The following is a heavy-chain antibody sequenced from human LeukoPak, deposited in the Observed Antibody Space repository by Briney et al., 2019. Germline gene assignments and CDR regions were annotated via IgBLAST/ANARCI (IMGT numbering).Heavy chain of an antibody. Sequence: ASVKVSCKASGYTFTGYYMHWVRQAPGQGLEWMGWINPNSGGTNYAQKLQGRVTMTRDTSISTAYMELSRLRSDDTAAYYCARSLGGTLPNWFGPWGQGTLVTVSS. CDR3: ARSLGGTLPNWFGP. CDR2: INPNSGGT. D-gene: IGHD1-26*01. V-gene: IGHV1-2*02. CDR1: GYTFTGYY. J-gene: IGHJ5*02.